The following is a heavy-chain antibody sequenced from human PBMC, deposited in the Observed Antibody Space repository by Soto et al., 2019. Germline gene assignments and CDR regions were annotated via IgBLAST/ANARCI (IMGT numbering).Heavy chain of an antibody. J-gene: IGHJ4*02. Sequence: PGGSLRLSCAASGFTFSSSWMHWVRQAPGKGLVWVSRINSDGSSTNYADSVKGRFTISRDNAKNTPYLQMNSLRAEDTAVYYCAKAEDIVVVVAATRGYYFDYWCQGPLVTVSS. V-gene: IGHV3-74*01. CDR1: GFTFSSSW. CDR3: AKAEDIVVVVAATRGYYFDY. CDR2: INSDGSST. D-gene: IGHD2-15*01.